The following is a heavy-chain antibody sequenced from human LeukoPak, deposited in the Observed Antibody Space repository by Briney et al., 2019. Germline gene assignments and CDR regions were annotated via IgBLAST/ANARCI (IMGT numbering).Heavy chain of an antibody. CDR1: GGTFSSYA. CDR3: ARVGSYDFWSGWYFDY. V-gene: IGHV1-69*13. J-gene: IGHJ4*02. D-gene: IGHD3-3*01. CDR2: IIPIFGTA. Sequence: ASVKVSCKASGGTFSSYAISWVRQAPGQGLEWMGGIIPIFGTANYAQKFQGRVTITADESTSTAYMELSSLRSEDTAVYYCARVGSYDFWSGWYFDYWGQGTLVTVSS.